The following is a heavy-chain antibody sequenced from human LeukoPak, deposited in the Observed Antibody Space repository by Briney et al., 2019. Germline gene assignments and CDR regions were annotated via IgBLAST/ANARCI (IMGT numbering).Heavy chain of an antibody. Sequence: PSETLSLTCAVSGGSISSGGYSWSWIRQPPGKGLEWIGYIYHSGSTYYNPSLKSRVTTSVDRSKNQFSLKLSSVTAADTAVYYCARDVGGGYCSSTSCPWAWFDPWGQGTLVTVSS. D-gene: IGHD2-2*01. CDR3: ARDVGGGYCSSTSCPWAWFDP. CDR1: GGSISSGGYS. J-gene: IGHJ5*02. CDR2: IYHSGST. V-gene: IGHV4-30-2*01.